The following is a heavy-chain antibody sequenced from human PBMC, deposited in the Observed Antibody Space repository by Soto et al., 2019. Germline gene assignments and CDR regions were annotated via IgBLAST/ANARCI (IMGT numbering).Heavy chain of an antibody. CDR2: INSDGTST. CDR1: GFTFSGYW. D-gene: IGHD2-15*01. CDR3: ARVEGGHAATQYFFDY. J-gene: IGHJ4*02. Sequence: EVQLVESGGGLVQPGGSLGLSCVGSGFTFSGYWLHWVRQVSGKGLVWVSRINSDGTSTIYADSVKGRFTISRDNAKNKLSEQMDSPRAGDTAVYYCARVEGGHAATQYFFDYWGQETLVIVSS. V-gene: IGHV3-74*01.